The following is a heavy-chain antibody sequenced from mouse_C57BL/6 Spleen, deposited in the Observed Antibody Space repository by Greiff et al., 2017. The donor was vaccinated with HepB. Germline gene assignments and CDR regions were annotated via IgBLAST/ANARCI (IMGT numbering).Heavy chain of an antibody. Sequence: VQLQQSGPELVKPGASVKISCKASGYAFSSSWMNWVKQRPGKGLEWIGRIYPGDGDTNYNGKFKGKATLTADKSSSTAYMQLSSLTSEDSAVYFCARSNWGSSFDYWSRGTTLTVSS. D-gene: IGHD4-1*01. CDR1: GYAFSSSW. J-gene: IGHJ2*01. V-gene: IGHV1-82*01. CDR3: ARSNWGSSFDY. CDR2: IYPGDGDT.